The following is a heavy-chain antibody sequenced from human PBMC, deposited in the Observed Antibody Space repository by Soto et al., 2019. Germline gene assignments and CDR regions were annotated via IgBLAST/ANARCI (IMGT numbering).Heavy chain of an antibody. CDR1: GGSISSXXXX. D-gene: IGHD2-15*01. J-gene: IGHJ5*02. V-gene: IGHV4-39*01. CDR2: SYYTGTT. Sequence: LQLQESGPXXXKPSXXXXXXXTVSGGSISSXXXXXXXXXXXXXXGLEWIGDSYYTGTTYYNPSLKSRVTIYVDTSTAQFSLKLSSVTAADTAIYYCVRLTSRISAASHGRSNWLIPWGPGTLVSVSS. CDR3: VRLTSRISAASHGRSNWLIP.